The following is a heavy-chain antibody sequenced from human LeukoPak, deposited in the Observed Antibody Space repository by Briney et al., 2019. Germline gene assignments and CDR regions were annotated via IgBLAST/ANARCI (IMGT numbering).Heavy chain of an antibody. CDR1: GFTFSSYE. V-gene: IGHV3-48*03. J-gene: IGHJ5*02. CDR2: ISSSGSTI. CDR3: ARGSDYYGSGSYSKELDP. D-gene: IGHD3-10*01. Sequence: AGGSLRLSCAASGFTFSSYEMNWVRQAPGKGLEWVSYISSSGSTIYYADSVKGRFTISRDNAKNSLYLQMNSLRAEDTAVYYCARGSDYYGSGSYSKELDPWGQGTLVTVSS.